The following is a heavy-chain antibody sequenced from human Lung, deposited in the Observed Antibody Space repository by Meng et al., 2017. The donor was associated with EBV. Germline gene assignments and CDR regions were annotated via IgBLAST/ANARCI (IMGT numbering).Heavy chain of an antibody. CDR3: ATGGGGAHDY. Sequence: QVQLVQSGAEVKKPGASVKVSCKASGYTFTGYYMHWVRQAPGQGLEWMGGLDPAVGEIVYAQKFRGRVTMTEDTATDVAYMELSGLRVEDTAVYYCATGGGGAHDYWGQGTLVTVSS. CDR2: LDPAVGEI. V-gene: IGHV1-24*01. J-gene: IGHJ4*02. CDR1: GYTFTGYY. D-gene: IGHD3-16*01.